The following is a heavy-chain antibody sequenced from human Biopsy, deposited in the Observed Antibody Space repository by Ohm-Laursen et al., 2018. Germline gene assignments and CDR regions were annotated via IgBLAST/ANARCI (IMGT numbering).Heavy chain of an antibody. J-gene: IGHJ6*02. CDR3: ARDRYCGSESYYSHYNMDV. D-gene: IGHD3-10*01. V-gene: IGHV3-33*01. Sequence: SLRLSCTASGFTFSSYGIHWVRQAPGKGLEWVAVIWYDGSNKYSADSVKGRFSISRDNSKNAVYLQMNSLRAADTAVYYCARDRYCGSESYYSHYNMDVWGQGTTVSVSS. CDR2: IWYDGSNK. CDR1: GFTFSSYG.